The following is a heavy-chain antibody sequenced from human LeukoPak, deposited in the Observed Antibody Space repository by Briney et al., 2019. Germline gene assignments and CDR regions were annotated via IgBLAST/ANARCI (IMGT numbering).Heavy chain of an antibody. Sequence: PGGSLRLSCTASGFTFGDYAMSWVRQAPGKGLEWVGFIRSKAYGGTTEYAASVKGRFTISRDDSKSIAYLQMNSLKTEDTAVYYCTREAVAVDRIYYYYYGMDVSGQGTTVTVSS. D-gene: IGHD6-19*01. J-gene: IGHJ6*02. CDR1: GFTFGDYA. CDR2: IRSKAYGGTT. V-gene: IGHV3-49*04. CDR3: TREAVAVDRIYYYYYGMDV.